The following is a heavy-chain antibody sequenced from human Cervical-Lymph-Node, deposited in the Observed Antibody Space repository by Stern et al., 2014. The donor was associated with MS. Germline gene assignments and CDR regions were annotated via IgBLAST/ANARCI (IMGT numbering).Heavy chain of an antibody. J-gene: IGHJ4*02. CDR1: GFSLTTNGMG. D-gene: IGHD3-3*01. Sequence: QITLKESGPTLVKPTQTLTLTFTFSGFSLTTNGMGVAWFRKPPGKALEWLALIYWDDDERYSPSLKDRLTITKDTSENQVVLTVTNLDPLDTATYYCARTIFGVITTYAFDSWGQGTLVTVSS. V-gene: IGHV2-5*02. CDR3: ARTIFGVITTYAFDS. CDR2: IYWDDDE.